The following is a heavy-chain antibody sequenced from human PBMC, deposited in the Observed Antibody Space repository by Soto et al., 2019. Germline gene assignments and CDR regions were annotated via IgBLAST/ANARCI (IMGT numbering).Heavy chain of an antibody. CDR2: IIPIFGTA. Sequence: SVKVSCKASGGTFSSYAISWVRQAPGQGLEWMGGIIPIFGTANYAQKFQGRVTITADESTSTAYMELSSLRSEDTAVYFCARAIAVGSTSLDYWGLGTRVTVSS. D-gene: IGHD6-19*01. J-gene: IGHJ4*02. V-gene: IGHV1-69*13. CDR1: GGTFSSYA. CDR3: ARAIAVGSTSLDY.